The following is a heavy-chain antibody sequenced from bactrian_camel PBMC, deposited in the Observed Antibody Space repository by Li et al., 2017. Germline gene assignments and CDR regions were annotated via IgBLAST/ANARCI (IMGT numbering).Heavy chain of an antibody. CDR1: GFIHPSDC. CDR3: TNHNAGFEY. Sequence: VQLVESGGGSVQAGGSLHLSCVASGFIHPSDCMGWFRQGPGKEREQVSCLTRRSSLIYNTNSVRGRFTTSRDNAKNTLYLQLNSLKSEDTAMYYCTNHNAGFEYWGQGTQVTVS. CDR2: LTRRSSLI. V-gene: IGHV3S1*01. D-gene: IGHD5*01. J-gene: IGHJ4*01.